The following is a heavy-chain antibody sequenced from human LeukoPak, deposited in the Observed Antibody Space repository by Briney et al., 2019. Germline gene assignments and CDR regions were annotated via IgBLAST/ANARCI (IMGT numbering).Heavy chain of an antibody. CDR2: ISSSSSYT. J-gene: IGHJ4*02. CDR1: GFTLNSYW. D-gene: IGHD3-22*01. Sequence: WGSLRLSCAASGFTLNSYWMHWVRQAPGKGLVWVSSISSSSSYTYYADSVKGRFTISRDNAKNSLYLQMNSLRAEDTAVYYCARVGIYYDSSGHFDYWGQGTLVTVSS. CDR3: ARVGIYYDSSGHFDY. V-gene: IGHV3-21*01.